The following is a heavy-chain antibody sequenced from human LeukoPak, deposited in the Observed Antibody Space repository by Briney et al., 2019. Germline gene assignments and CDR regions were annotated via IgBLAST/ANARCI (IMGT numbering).Heavy chain of an antibody. CDR1: GFTVSSNY. CDR2: IYSGGST. D-gene: IGHD3-10*01. Sequence: PGGSLRLSCAASGFTVSSNYMSWVRQAPGKGLEWVSVIYSGGSTYYADSVKGRFTLSRDNSKNTLYLQMNSLRAEDTAVYYCARVGVSDAFDIWGQGTMVTVSS. V-gene: IGHV3-53*01. J-gene: IGHJ3*02. CDR3: ARVGVSDAFDI.